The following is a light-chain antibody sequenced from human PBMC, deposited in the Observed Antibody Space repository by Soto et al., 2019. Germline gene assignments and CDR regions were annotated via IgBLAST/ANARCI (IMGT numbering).Light chain of an antibody. Sequence: DIQMTQSPSSLYASVRDRVTITCRASQGISNYLAWYQQKPGKVPNLLIYASSTLQSGVPSRFSGSGSVTDFTLTISSLEPEDVATYYCQKYDSAPWTCGQGTNVEIK. J-gene: IGKJ1*01. CDR2: ASS. V-gene: IGKV1-27*01. CDR3: QKYDSAPWT. CDR1: QGISNY.